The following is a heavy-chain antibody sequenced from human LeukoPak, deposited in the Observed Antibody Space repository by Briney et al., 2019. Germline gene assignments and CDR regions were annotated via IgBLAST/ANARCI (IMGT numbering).Heavy chain of an antibody. CDR2: MNPNSGNT. CDR3: ARSRSSSSPTNWFDP. Sequence: GASVKVSCKASGYTFTSYDINWVRQATGQGLEWMGWMNPNSGNTGCAQKFQGRVTMTRNTSISTAYMELSSLRSEDTAVYYCARSRSSSSPTNWFDPWGQGTLVTVSS. V-gene: IGHV1-8*01. J-gene: IGHJ5*02. D-gene: IGHD6-6*01. CDR1: GYTFTSYD.